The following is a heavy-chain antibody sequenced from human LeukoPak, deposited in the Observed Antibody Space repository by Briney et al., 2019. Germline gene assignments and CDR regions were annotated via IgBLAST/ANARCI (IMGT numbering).Heavy chain of an antibody. D-gene: IGHD3-3*01. V-gene: IGHV4-59*01. J-gene: IGHJ3*02. CDR2: IYHQAGT. CDR3: AKIKTTFGVVTHAFDI. Sequence: SETLSLTCTVSGGYMENIYWHWIRQPPGKELEWIGYIYHQAGTEYNPSLKNRVAISVDTSKNQFSLKLSSVTAADTAVYYCAKIKTTFGVVTHAFDIWGQGTIVTVSP. CDR1: GGYMENIY.